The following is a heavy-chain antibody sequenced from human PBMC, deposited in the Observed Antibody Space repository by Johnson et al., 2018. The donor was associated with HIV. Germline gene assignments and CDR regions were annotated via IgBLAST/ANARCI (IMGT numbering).Heavy chain of an antibody. J-gene: IGHJ3*02. D-gene: IGHD3-3*02. CDR3: ASAFTANI. CDR2: IGWNSGSI. CDR1: GFTFDDYA. V-gene: IGHV3-9*01. Sequence: EVHLVESGGGLVQPGRSLRLSCAASGFTFDDYAMHWVRQAPGKGLEWVSGIGWNSGSIDYADSVKGRFSISRDNAKNSLYLQMNSMRADDTAVYYCASAFTANIWGQGTLVSVSS.